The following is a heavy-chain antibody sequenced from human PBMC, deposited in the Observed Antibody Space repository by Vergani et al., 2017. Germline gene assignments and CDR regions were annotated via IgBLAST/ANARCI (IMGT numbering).Heavy chain of an antibody. Sequence: QVQLQESGPGLVKPSETLSLTCTVSGGSISSYYWSWIRQPPGKGLEWIGYIYYSGSTNYNPSLKSRVTISVDTSKNQFSLKLSSVTAADTAVYYCARDLSMPGYGSGGYNYYYGMDGWGQGTTVTVSS. CDR1: GGSISSYY. D-gene: IGHD3-10*01. V-gene: IGHV4-59*01. CDR3: ARDLSMPGYGSGGYNYYYGMDG. CDR2: IYYSGST. J-gene: IGHJ6*01.